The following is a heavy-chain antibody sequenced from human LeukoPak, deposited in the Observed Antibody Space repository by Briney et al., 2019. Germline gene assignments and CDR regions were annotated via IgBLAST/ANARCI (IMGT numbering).Heavy chain of an antibody. CDR3: ARDRGDSGYYYYYMDV. CDR2: ISSGSSFI. Sequence: GGSLRLSCAASGFTFSTYSMNWVRQAPGKGLEWVSSISSGSSFIYYADSVKGRFTISRDNAKNSLYLQMNSLRAEDTAVYYCARDRGDSGYYYYYMDVWGKGTTVTVSS. D-gene: IGHD4-17*01. J-gene: IGHJ6*03. CDR1: GFTFSTYS. V-gene: IGHV3-21*01.